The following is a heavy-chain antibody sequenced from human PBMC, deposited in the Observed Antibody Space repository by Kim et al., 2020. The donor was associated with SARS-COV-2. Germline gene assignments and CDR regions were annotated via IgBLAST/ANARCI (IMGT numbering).Heavy chain of an antibody. V-gene: IGHV3-30*07. D-gene: IGHD3-16*02. J-gene: IGHJ4*02. CDR3: ATYDYVWGSYRPGGY. Sequence: HTVTGRFTISRDNSKNTLYLQIHSLRAEDTAVYYCATYDYVWGSYRPGGYWGQGTLVTVSS.